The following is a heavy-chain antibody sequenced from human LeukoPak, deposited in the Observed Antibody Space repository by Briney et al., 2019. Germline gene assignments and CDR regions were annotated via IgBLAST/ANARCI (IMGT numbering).Heavy chain of an antibody. CDR1: GGSISSSNYY. D-gene: IGHD4-17*01. Sequence: SETLSLTCSVSGGSISSSNYYWGWVRQPPGKGLEWIGSFYYSGSTYYNPSLKSRVTIFADTSKNQFSLKVRSVTAADTAVYYCASSDYGDYDKGFDYWGQGTLVTVSS. CDR3: ASSDYGDYDKGFDY. V-gene: IGHV4-39*07. J-gene: IGHJ4*02. CDR2: FYYSGST.